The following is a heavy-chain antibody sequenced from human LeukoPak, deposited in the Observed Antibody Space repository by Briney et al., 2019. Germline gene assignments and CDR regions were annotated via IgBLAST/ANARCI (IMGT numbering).Heavy chain of an antibody. CDR3: ARMEGLLGSSWYYFDY. J-gene: IGHJ4*02. CDR1: GGSISSSGHY. Sequence: PSETLSLTCSVSGGSISSSGHYWGWIRQSPEKGLDWIGSIYSNGNTYYNPSVKSRVTISVDTSKNQFSLKLSSVTAADTAVYYCARMEGLLGSSWYYFDYWGQGTLVTVSS. CDR2: IYSNGNT. D-gene: IGHD6-13*01. V-gene: IGHV4-39*07.